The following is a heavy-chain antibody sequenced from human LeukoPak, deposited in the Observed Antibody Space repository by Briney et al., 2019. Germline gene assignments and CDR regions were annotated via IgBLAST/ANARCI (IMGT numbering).Heavy chain of an antibody. CDR2: IHYTGST. CDR3: ARGGYYGSGNDFRFDP. CDR1: GGSINSYY. V-gene: IGHV4-59*01. J-gene: IGHJ5*02. D-gene: IGHD3-10*01. Sequence: SETLSLTCTVSGGSINSYYWSWIRQPPGKGLECIGYIHYTGSTNYNPSLKSRVTISVDTSKSQFSLKLSSVTAADAAIYYCARGGYYGSGNDFRFDPWGQGTLVTVSS.